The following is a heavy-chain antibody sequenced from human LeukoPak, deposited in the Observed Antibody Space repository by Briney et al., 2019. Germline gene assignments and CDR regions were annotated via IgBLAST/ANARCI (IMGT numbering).Heavy chain of an antibody. J-gene: IGHJ5*02. D-gene: IGHD3-10*01. CDR1: GFTFRRYA. CDR2: IGGSDGTT. CDR3: ARRNAAYGPFDP. V-gene: IGHV3-23*01. Sequence: PGGSLRLSCAASGFTFRRYAMNWVRQAPGRGLEWVSIIGGSDGTTYYADSVKGRFTISRDNFQNTLYLQMNSLRAEDTAVYYCARRNAAYGPFDPWGQGTLVTVSS.